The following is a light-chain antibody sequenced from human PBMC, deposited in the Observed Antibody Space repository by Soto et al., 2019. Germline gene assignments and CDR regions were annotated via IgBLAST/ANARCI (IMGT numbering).Light chain of an antibody. CDR3: QQSYSTPPRT. V-gene: IGKV1-39*01. Sequence: DIQMTQSPSSLSASVGDRVTITCRASQSISSYLNWYQQKPGKAPKLLIYAASSLQSGVPSRFSGSGSWTDFTLTISSLQPEDFATYYCQQSYSTPPRTFGRGTKVEIK. J-gene: IGKJ1*01. CDR2: AAS. CDR1: QSISSY.